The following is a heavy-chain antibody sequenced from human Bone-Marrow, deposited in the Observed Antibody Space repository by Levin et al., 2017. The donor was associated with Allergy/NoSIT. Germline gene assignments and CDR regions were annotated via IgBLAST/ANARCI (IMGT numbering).Heavy chain of an antibody. D-gene: IGHD5-18*01. CDR2: INTDGSST. Sequence: GGSLRLSCVASGFTFSSYWMHWVRQVPGKGLVWVSRINTDGSSTGYADSVKGRFTISRDNTKNTVYLQMNSLRDEDTAVYYCARRVGYSYGIFDCWGQGTLATVSS. CDR1: GFTFSSYW. J-gene: IGHJ4*02. CDR3: ARRVGYSYGIFDC. V-gene: IGHV3-74*01.